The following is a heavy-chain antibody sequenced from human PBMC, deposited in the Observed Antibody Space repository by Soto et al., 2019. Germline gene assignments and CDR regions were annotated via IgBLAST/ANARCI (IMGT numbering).Heavy chain of an antibody. CDR2: IWYDGSNK. D-gene: IGHD6-13*01. CDR3: ARSVYSSSWWGYFDY. CDR1: GFTFSSYG. V-gene: IGHV3-33*01. J-gene: IGHJ4*02. Sequence: QVQLVESGGGVVQPGRSLRLSCAASGFTFSSYGMHWVRQAPGKGLEWVAVIWYDGSNKYYADSVQGRFTISRDNSKNTLYLQLNSMRAEDKAVYYFARSVYSSSWWGYFDYWGQGTLGTFSS.